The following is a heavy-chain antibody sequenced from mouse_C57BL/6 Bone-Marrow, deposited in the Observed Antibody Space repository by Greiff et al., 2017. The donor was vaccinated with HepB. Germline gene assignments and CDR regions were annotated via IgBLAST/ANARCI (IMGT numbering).Heavy chain of an antibody. CDR3: ARWGSSTYWYFHV. CDR2: IYPGDGDT. CDR1: GYAFSSYW. D-gene: IGHD1-1*01. J-gene: IGHJ1*03. Sequence: VQLQQSGAELVKPGASVKISCKASGYAFSSYWMNWVKQRPGKGLEWIGQIYPGDGDTNYNGKFKGKATLTADKSSSTAYMQLSSLTSEDSAVYFCARWGSSTYWYFHVWGTGTTVTVSS. V-gene: IGHV1-80*01.